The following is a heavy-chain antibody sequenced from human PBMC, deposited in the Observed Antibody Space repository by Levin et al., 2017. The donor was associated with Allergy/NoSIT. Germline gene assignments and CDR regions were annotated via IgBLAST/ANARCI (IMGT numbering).Heavy chain of an antibody. CDR1: GFTFTDYY. CDR3: ARDRVQTSYYYYCYGMDV. J-gene: IGHJ6*02. Sequence: GGSLRLSCVASGFTFTDYYMNWIRQAPGKGLEWLSYMSGSGTTIYYADSVKGRFAVYRDSAKNSLYLQMHSLRAEDTAVYYCARDRVQTSYYYYCYGMDVWGQGTTVTVSS. CDR2: MSGSGTTI. D-gene: IGHD3-10*01. V-gene: IGHV3-11*01.